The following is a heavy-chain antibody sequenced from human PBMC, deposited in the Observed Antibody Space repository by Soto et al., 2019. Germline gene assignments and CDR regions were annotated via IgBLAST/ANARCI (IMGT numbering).Heavy chain of an antibody. D-gene: IGHD3-16*02. V-gene: IGHV4-39*01. CDR3: ARHDYLWGSHPELGYFDL. Sequence: QLQLQESGPGLVKPAETLSLTCNFSGGSMNRGSFYWGWIRQPPGKAMEWIASLYYTGYTYYNPSLKSRVGMSIDASMNHFSLNLNSVTAADTAGYYCARHDYLWGSHPELGYFDLWGRGTLVSVSS. CDR2: LYYTGYT. J-gene: IGHJ2*01. CDR1: GGSMNRGSFY.